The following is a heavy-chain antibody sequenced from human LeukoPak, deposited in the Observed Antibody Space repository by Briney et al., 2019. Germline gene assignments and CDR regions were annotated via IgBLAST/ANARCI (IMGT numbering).Heavy chain of an antibody. Sequence: SETLSLTCSVTGVSITDYYWSWIRQPPGKGLEWIGYIYYKGYTNYSPSLKSRVTISMDTPKSQFSLKLRSVTAADTAVYYCASTPLSDLDIWGQGTMVIVSS. CDR3: ASTPLSDLDI. CDR2: IYYKGYT. V-gene: IGHV4-59*01. CDR1: GVSITDYY. J-gene: IGHJ3*02.